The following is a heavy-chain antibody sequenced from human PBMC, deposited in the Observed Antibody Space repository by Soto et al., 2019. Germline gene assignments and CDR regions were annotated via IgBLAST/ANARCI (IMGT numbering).Heavy chain of an antibody. J-gene: IGHJ5*02. CDR3: ARWSNHKVVDP. CDR1: GFTFRRHG. CDR2: IWYDGSEQ. D-gene: IGHD2-8*02. V-gene: IGHV3-33*03. Sequence: QEQLVESGGGVVQPGMSLRLSCEGSGFTFRRHGMHWVRQFPGKGLEWLAVIWYDGSEQYYADSVKGRFTISRDNSKNMLYLQLNTLTVEDTAVYYCARWSNHKVVDPWGQGTMVTVS.